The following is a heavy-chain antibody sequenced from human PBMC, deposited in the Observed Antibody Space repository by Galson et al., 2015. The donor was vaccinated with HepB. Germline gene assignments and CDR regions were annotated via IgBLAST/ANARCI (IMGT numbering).Heavy chain of an antibody. Sequence: SLRLSCAASGFTFSSYAMSWVRQAPGKGLEWVSAISGSGGSTYYADSVKGRFTIPRDNSKNTLYLQMNSLRAEDTAVYYCAGWLRFPHYFDYWGQGTLVTVSS. J-gene: IGHJ4*02. V-gene: IGHV3-23*01. CDR1: GFTFSSYA. CDR2: ISGSGGST. D-gene: IGHD5-12*01. CDR3: AGWLRFPHYFDY.